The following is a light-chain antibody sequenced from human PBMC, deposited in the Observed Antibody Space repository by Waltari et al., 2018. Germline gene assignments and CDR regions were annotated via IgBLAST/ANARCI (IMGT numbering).Light chain of an antibody. Sequence: IVMTQTPLSLPVTPGEPASIPCRSSQSLVHNDGNTYLYWYQQKPGQPPRLLICRVSDRFSGVPDRFSGSGSGTEFTLKISRVEAEDVGLYYCMQTLQYPYTFGQGTKVEIK. J-gene: IGKJ2*01. CDR3: MQTLQYPYT. V-gene: IGKV2D-29*01. CDR2: RVS. CDR1: QSLVHNDGNTY.